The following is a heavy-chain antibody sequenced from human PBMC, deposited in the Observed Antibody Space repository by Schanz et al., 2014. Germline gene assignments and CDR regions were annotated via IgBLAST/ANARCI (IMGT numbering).Heavy chain of an antibody. D-gene: IGHD5-12*01. CDR1: EFTFSTDA. CDR3: ARDFHGYGPHLDY. CDR2: ISASGGDT. J-gene: IGHJ4*02. Sequence: EVQLLESGGGLVQPGGSLRLSCAASEFTFSTDAMSWVRQAPGKGLEWLSVISASGGDTYYADSVKGRFTISRDNSKNTLYRQMNSLRAEDTAVYYCARDFHGYGPHLDYWGQGSLVTVSS. V-gene: IGHV3-23*01.